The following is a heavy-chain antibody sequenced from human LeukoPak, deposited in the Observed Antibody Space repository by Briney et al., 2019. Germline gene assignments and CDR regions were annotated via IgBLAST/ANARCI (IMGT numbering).Heavy chain of an antibody. Sequence: ASVTVSYKASGYTFTHYYMHWVRQAPGQGLEWMGWINPNSGGTNYAQKFQGRVTMTRDTSISTAYMELSRLRSDDTAVYYCARYYYDSSGYYYDDYWGQGTLVTVSS. V-gene: IGHV1-2*02. CDR3: ARYYYDSSGYYYDDY. CDR1: GYTFTHYY. J-gene: IGHJ4*02. CDR2: INPNSGGT. D-gene: IGHD3-22*01.